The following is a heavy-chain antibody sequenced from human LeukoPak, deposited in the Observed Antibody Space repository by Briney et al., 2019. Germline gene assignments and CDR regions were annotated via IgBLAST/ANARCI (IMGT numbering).Heavy chain of an antibody. V-gene: IGHV3-30*03. CDR1: GFTFSNYG. D-gene: IGHD1-26*01. J-gene: IGHJ4*02. CDR2: ISYDGSNR. Sequence: PGGSLRLSCAASGFTFSNYGMHWVRQAPGKGLEWVAVISYDGSNRYYADSVKGRFTISGDNSKNTLYLQMNSLRAEDTSVYYCARSPGILGTNYFDYWGQGTLVTVSS. CDR3: ARSPGILGTNYFDY.